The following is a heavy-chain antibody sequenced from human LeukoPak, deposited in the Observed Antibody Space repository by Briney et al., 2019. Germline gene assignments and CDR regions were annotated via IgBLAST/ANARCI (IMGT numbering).Heavy chain of an antibody. CDR2: INAGNGNT. Sequence: ASVKVSCKASGYAFTSYAMHWVRQAPGQRLEWMGWINAGNGNTKYSQKFQGRVTITRDTSASTAYMELSSLRSEDTAVYSCAREPSSGSYLYGQYGMDVWGKGTTVTVSS. J-gene: IGHJ6*04. CDR3: AREPSSGSYLYGQYGMDV. V-gene: IGHV1-3*01. CDR1: GYAFTSYA. D-gene: IGHD3-10*01.